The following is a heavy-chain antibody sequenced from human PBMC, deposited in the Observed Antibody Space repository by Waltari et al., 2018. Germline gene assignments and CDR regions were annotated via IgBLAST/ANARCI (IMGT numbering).Heavy chain of an antibody. CDR2: MSGNAIHI. D-gene: IGHD6-19*01. CDR1: GLTVSSPA. J-gene: IGHJ4*02. CDR3: AKDHGSGIDY. V-gene: IGHV3-23*01. Sequence: EVQLLESGGGLVQHGGSLRLSCSASGLTVSSPAKSWVRQAPGKGLEWVSVMSGNAIHIYYADSVKGRFTISRDNSKNTLYLQMNSLRAEDTAVYYCAKDHGSGIDYWGQGILVTVSS.